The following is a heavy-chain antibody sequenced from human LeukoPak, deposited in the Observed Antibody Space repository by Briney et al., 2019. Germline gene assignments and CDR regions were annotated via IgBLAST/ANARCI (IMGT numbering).Heavy chain of an antibody. D-gene: IGHD5-24*01. J-gene: IGHJ4*02. CDR3: ARGRDGYNWIDY. Sequence: GGSLRLSCAASGFTFSSYTMNWVRQAPGKGLEWVSSIDNDGSYIYYADSVKGRFTLSRDNAENSVHLQMISLRAEDTAVYYCARGRDGYNWIDYWGQGTLVTVSA. CDR1: GFTFSSYT. V-gene: IGHV3-21*01. CDR2: IDNDGSYI.